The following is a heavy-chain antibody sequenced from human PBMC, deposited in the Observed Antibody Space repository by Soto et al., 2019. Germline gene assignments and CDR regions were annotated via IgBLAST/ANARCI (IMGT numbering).Heavy chain of an antibody. CDR2: ISTSGSTI. CDR1: GFTFSSYS. V-gene: IGHV3-48*01. Sequence: GGSLRLSCAASGFTFSSYSINWVRQAPGKGLEWVSYISTSGSTIYYADSVKGRFTISRDNARNSVYLQVNSLRAEDTAVYYCARDSLYYYYGMDVWGQGTTVTVSS. J-gene: IGHJ6*02. CDR3: ARDSLYYYYGMDV.